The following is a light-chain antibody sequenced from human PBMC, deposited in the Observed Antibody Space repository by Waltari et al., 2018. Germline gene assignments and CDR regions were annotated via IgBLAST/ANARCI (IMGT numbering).Light chain of an antibody. CDR3: QQRSNWPPIT. CDR1: QSVSSY. V-gene: IGKV3-11*01. CDR2: DAS. J-gene: IGKJ5*01. Sequence: EIVLTQSPATLSLSPGERATPSCRARQSVSSYLAWYQQKPGQAPRLLIYDASNRATGIPARFSGSGSGTDFTLTISSLEPEDFAVYYCQQRSNWPPITFGQGTRLEIK.